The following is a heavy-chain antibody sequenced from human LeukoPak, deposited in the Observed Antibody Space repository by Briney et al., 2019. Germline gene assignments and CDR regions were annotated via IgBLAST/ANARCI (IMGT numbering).Heavy chain of an antibody. J-gene: IGHJ4*02. V-gene: IGHV1-8*01. CDR1: GYSFTSYD. CDR2: MNPNSGNT. CDR3: ARRVAAGGTCMGY. D-gene: IGHD6-13*01. Sequence: ASVKVSCKASGYSFTSYDINWVRQATGQGLEWMGWMNPNSGNTGSAQKFQGRVTMTRNTSISTAYMELSNLRSEDTAVDYCARRVAAGGTCMGYWGQGTLVTVSS.